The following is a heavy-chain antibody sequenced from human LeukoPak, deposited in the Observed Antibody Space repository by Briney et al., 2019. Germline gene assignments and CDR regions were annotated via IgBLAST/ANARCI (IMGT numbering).Heavy chain of an antibody. J-gene: IGHJ4*02. CDR3: ARHFGYSGYDGDY. CDR2: IYPGDSDI. V-gene: IGHV5-51*01. D-gene: IGHD5-12*01. CDR1: GYSFTKHW. Sequence: GESLKISCKASGYSFTKHWIAWVRQIPGKGLEWMGIIYPGDSDIRYSPSFQGQVTIAADKYISTAYLQWSSLKASDIAMYYCARHFGYSGYDGDYWGQGTLVTVSS.